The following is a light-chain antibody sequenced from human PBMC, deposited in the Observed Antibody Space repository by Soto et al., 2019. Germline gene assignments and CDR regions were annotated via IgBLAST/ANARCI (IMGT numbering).Light chain of an antibody. CDR3: QQSHSTPHT. Sequence: DIQMTQSASSLSASVGDRVTITCRAIQSISSYLNWYQQKPGKAPKLLIYAASSLQSGVPSRFSGSGSGTDFTLTISSLQPEDFATNYCQQSHSTPHTFGGGTKVEIK. CDR2: AAS. CDR1: QSISSY. V-gene: IGKV1-39*01. J-gene: IGKJ4*01.